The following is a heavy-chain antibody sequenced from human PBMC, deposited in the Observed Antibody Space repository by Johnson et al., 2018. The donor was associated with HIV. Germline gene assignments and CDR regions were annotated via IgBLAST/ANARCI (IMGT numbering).Heavy chain of an antibody. D-gene: IGHD1-26*01. Sequence: QVQLVESGGGVVQPGRSLRLSCAASGFTFNTYAIHWVRQAPGKGLEWVAVISYDGSYKYFADSVKGRFTISRDNSKNTLYLQMNSLRAEDTAVYYCASSESFGAFDIWGRGTMVTVSS. CDR3: ASSESFGAFDI. CDR2: ISYDGSYK. J-gene: IGHJ3*02. CDR1: GFTFNTYA. V-gene: IGHV3-30-3*01.